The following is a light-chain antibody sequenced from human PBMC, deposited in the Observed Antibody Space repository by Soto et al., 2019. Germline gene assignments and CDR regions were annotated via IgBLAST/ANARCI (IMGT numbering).Light chain of an antibody. CDR2: GAS. J-gene: IGKJ2*01. V-gene: IGKV3-20*01. CDR3: QQYGRSPPLYT. Sequence: EIVLTQSPGTLSLSPGERATLSCRASQSVSSSYLAWYQQKPGQAPRLLIYGASSMATGIPDRFSGSGSGTDFTLTISRLEPEDFAVYYCQQYGRSPPLYTFGQGTKLEIK. CDR1: QSVSSSY.